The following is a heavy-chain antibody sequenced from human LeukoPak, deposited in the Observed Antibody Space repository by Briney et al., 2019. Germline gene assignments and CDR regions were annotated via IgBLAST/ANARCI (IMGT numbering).Heavy chain of an antibody. CDR1: GFTLNSDW. CDR2: INPDGSST. V-gene: IGHV3-74*01. CDR3: ARDLSTSSTAYFQY. Sequence: GGSLRLSCAASGFTLNSDWIHWVRQAPGKGLVWVSRINPDGSSTSYADSVKGRFSISRDNAKNSLYLQMNSLRVDDTAVYYCARDLSTSSTAYFQYWGQGTLVTVSS. D-gene: IGHD6-6*01. J-gene: IGHJ1*01.